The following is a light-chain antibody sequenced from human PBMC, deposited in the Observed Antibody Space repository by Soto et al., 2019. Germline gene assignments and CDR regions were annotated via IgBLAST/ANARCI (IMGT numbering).Light chain of an antibody. V-gene: IGKV3-20*01. CDR1: QSVSSSY. Sequence: EIVLTQSPGTLSLSPGEIATLSCRSSQSVSSSYLAWYQQKPGQAPRLLIYDASSRATGIPDRFSGSGSGTAFTLTISRLEPEDFAVYYCQQYGSSPTFGQGTKVEIK. J-gene: IGKJ1*01. CDR2: DAS. CDR3: QQYGSSPT.